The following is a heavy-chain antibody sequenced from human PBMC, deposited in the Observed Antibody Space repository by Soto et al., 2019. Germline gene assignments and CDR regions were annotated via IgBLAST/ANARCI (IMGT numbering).Heavy chain of an antibody. V-gene: IGHV1-18*01. CDR1: RYTFTSYG. CDR3: AKGIYRAYSSSSYYAMDV. CDR2: IRGYNGNT. D-gene: IGHD6-13*01. Sequence: AAVKVSCKASRYTFTSYGISWVRQAPGQGLEWMGWIRGYNGNTNYEQNVQGRDSMTTDTTTSTAYTELRRMSCEATAVNYCAKGIYRAYSSSSYYAMDVWGQGTMVTVSS. J-gene: IGHJ6*02.